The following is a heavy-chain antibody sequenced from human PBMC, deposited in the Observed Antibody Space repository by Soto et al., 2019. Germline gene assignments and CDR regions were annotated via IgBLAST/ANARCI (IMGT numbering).Heavy chain of an antibody. V-gene: IGHV5-51*01. CDR2: IYPGDSDT. CDR3: ARHWHSYSRNYLRGMDV. CDR1: GYSFTTDW. Sequence: PGESLKISCKASGYSFTTDWIGWVRQMPGKGLEWMGIIYPGDSDTRYSPSFQGQVTISADKSISTAYLQWSSLRASDTAIYSCARHWHSYSRNYLRGMDVRRRGTTVTVSS. J-gene: IGHJ6*02. D-gene: IGHD5-18*01.